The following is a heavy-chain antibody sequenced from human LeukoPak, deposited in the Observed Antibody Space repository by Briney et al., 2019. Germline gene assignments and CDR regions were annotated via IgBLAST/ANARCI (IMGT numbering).Heavy chain of an antibody. V-gene: IGHV1-2*02. D-gene: IGHD5-12*01. CDR3: ARDVDDYGDF. CDR1: GYTFTGYY. CDR2: INHNSGGT. J-gene: IGHJ4*02. Sequence: SVRLSSKASGYTFTGYYMHGVRQAPGQGREWMGWINHNSGGTNYAQKFQGRVTMTRDTSISTAYMELSRLRSDDTAVYYCARDVDDYGDFWGQGTLVTVSS.